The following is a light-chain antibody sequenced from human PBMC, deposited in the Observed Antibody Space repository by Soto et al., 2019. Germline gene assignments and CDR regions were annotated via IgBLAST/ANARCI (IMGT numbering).Light chain of an antibody. CDR3: QQRSNWPPT. CDR2: DAS. V-gene: IGKV3-11*01. Sequence: EIVLTQSPATLSLSPGESATLSCRASQSVSSYLAWYQQKPGQAPRLLIYDASNRATCLRARFSGSGSGTDFTLTISSLEPEDFAVYYCQQRSNWPPTFGQGTKLEIK. CDR1: QSVSSY. J-gene: IGKJ2*01.